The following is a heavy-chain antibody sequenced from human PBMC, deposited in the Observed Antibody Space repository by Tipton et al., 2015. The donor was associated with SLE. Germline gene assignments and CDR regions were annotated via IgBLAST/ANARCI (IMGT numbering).Heavy chain of an antibody. CDR3: ARVVIGSVGEH. D-gene: IGHD2/OR15-2a*01. J-gene: IGHJ1*01. CDR1: GGSLSDYF. Sequence: TLSLTCAVYGGSLSDYFWSWIRQPPGKGLEWIGEIKPGEVTNYNPSLKSRVTISRDTSKNQFSLKRSSLTAADTAMYYCARVVIGSVGEHWGQGTLVTVSS. V-gene: IGHV4-34*01. CDR2: IKPGEVT.